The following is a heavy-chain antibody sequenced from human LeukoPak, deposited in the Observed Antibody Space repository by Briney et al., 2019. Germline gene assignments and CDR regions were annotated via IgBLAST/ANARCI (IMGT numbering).Heavy chain of an antibody. V-gene: IGHV1-46*01. D-gene: IGHD3-22*01. CDR1: GYTFTSYY. J-gene: IGHJ3*02. CDR3: SRDEGDYYYSSWSGNLSTRDACDI. Sequence: ASVKVSCKASGYTFTSYYMHWVRQAPGQGLEWMGIINPSGGSTNNAQKFQGRVTMTRDRSTSKVYMELSSLSSEDAAVYYCSRDEGDYYYSSWSGNLSTRDACDIWGQGTMVTVSS. CDR2: INPSGGST.